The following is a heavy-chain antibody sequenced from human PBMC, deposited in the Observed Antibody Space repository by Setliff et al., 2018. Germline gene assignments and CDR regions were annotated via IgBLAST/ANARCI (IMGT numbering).Heavy chain of an antibody. V-gene: IGHV4-39*07. D-gene: IGHD3-3*01. Sequence: PSETLSLTCTVSGGSISSNNYYGGWIRQPPGKGLEWIGSIYYSGSTYYNPSLKSRVTLSVDTSKNQFSLKVSSVTAADTAVYYCARESGSPRYMDVWGNGTTGTVSS. J-gene: IGHJ6*03. CDR1: GGSISSNNYY. CDR3: ARESGSPRYMDV. CDR2: IYYSGST.